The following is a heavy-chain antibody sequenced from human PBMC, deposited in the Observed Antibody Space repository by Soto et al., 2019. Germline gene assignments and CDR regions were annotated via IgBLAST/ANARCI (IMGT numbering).Heavy chain of an antibody. J-gene: IGHJ5*02. CDR2: INHSGGT. CDR1: GGSISSYY. D-gene: IGHD2-2*01. V-gene: IGHV4-34*01. CDR3: AIRPNIVVVPAVKRGPDWFDP. Sequence: SETLSLTCTVSGGSISSYYCSWIRQPPGKGLEWIGEINHSGGTNYNPSLKSRVTISVDTSKTQFSLKLSSVSAADTAMYYCAIRPNIVVVPAVKRGPDWFDPWGQGTLVTVSS.